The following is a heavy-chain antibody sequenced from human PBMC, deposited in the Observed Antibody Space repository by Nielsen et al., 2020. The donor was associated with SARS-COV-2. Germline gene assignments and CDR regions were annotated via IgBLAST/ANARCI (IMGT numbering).Heavy chain of an antibody. CDR3: ARWRTYGNGWDF. V-gene: IGHV1-18*01. CDR2: ISGFNGNT. D-gene: IGHD6-19*01. CDR1: GYTFSNFG. J-gene: IGHJ4*02. Sequence: ASVKVSCTASGYTFSNFGLSWVRQAPGRGLEWIGWISGFNGNTNYLQKFKGRVTMTTHSSTGTVYMELRSLRADDTAIYYCARWRTYGNGWDFWGQGTLVTVSS.